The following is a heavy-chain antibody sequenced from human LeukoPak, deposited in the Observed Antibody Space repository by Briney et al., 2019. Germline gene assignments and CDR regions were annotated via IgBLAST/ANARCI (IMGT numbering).Heavy chain of an antibody. CDR2: ISYDGSNK. CDR1: GFTFSVYG. J-gene: IGHJ5*02. CDR3: AKEFFDGDYVNWFDP. V-gene: IGHV3-30*18. Sequence: GRSLRLSCAASGFTFSVYGMHWVRQAPGKGLEWVAVISYDGSNKYYADSVKGRFTISRDNSKNTLYLQMNSLRAEDTAVYYCAKEFFDGDYVNWFDPWGQGTLVTVSS. D-gene: IGHD4-17*01.